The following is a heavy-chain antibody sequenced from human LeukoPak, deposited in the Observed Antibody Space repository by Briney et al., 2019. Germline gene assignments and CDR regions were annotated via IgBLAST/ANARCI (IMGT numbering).Heavy chain of an antibody. CDR3: TTDLGKWLRSVDLLKDAFDI. J-gene: IGHJ3*02. Sequence: GGSLRLSCAASGFTFSNAWMSWVRQAPGKGLEWVGRIKSKTDGGTTDYAAPVKGRFTISRDDSKNTLYLQMNSLKTEDTAVYYCTTDLGKWLRSVDLLKDAFDIWGPGTMVTVSS. D-gene: IGHD5-12*01. CDR1: GFTFSNAW. CDR2: IKSKTDGGTT. V-gene: IGHV3-15*01.